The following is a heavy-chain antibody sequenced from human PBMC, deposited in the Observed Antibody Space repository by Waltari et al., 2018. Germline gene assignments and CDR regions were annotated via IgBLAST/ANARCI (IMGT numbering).Heavy chain of an antibody. CDR1: GYTFTSYD. V-gene: IGHV1-8*01. D-gene: IGHD6-19*01. J-gene: IGHJ3*02. Sequence: QVQLVQSGAEVKKPGASVKVSCKASGYTFTSYDINWVRQATGQGLEWMGWMNPNSGNTGYAQKFQGRVTMTRNTSISTAYMELSSLRSEDTAVYYCARRTLCSGWYHDAFDIWGQGTMVTVSS. CDR3: ARRTLCSGWYHDAFDI. CDR2: MNPNSGNT.